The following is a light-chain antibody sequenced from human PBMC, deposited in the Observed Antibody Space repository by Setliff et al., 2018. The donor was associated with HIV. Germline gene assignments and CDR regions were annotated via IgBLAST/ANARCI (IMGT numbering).Light chain of an antibody. Sequence: QSVLTQPASVSGSPGQSITISCTGTSNDFGRYDYVSWYQHQPGKVPKLMIYEVSNRPSGVSGRFSGSKSGNTASLTISGLQTEDEADYYCSSFTSSSSYVFGTGTKVTGL. CDR1: SNDFGRYDY. J-gene: IGLJ1*01. V-gene: IGLV2-14*01. CDR2: EVS. CDR3: SSFTSSSSYV.